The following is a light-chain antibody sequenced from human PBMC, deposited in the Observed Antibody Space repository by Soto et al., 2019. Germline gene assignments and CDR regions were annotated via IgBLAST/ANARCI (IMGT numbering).Light chain of an antibody. CDR2: EVS. CDR3: SSYAGSNNWV. Sequence: QSALTQPPSASGSPGQSVTISCTGTSSDVGGYNYVSWYQQHPGKAPKLMIYEVSKRPSGVPDRFSGSKSGNTASLTVSGLRAEDEADYYCSSYAGSNNWVFGGGTKVNVL. V-gene: IGLV2-8*01. J-gene: IGLJ3*02. CDR1: SSDVGGYNY.